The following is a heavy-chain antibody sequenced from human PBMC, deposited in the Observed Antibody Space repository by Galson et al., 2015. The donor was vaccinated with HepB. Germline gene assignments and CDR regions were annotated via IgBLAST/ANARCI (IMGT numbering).Heavy chain of an antibody. CDR2: ISSSSSYK. CDR1: GFTFSTYT. V-gene: IGHV3-21*01. Sequence: SLRLSCAASGFTFSTYTMNWVRQAPGKGLEWVSSISSSSSYKYYADSVKGRFTISRDNAKNSLYLQMNILRAEDTAVYYCAGGYKYGLDYWGQGTLVTVSS. D-gene: IGHD5-18*01. CDR3: AGGYKYGLDY. J-gene: IGHJ4*02.